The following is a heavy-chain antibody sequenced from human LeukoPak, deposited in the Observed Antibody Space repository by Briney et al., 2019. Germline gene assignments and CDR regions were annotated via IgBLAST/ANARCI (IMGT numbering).Heavy chain of an antibody. Sequence: GGSLRLSCAASGFMFSSYGMHWVRQAPGKGLEWVAVIWYDGSNKDYADSVKGRFTISRDNSKDTLYLQMNSLRVEDTAVYYCAREGPLYYYDSSGYQGLDYWGQGTLVTVSS. CDR2: IWYDGSNK. CDR3: AREGPLYYYDSSGYQGLDY. CDR1: GFMFSSYG. D-gene: IGHD3-22*01. V-gene: IGHV3-33*01. J-gene: IGHJ4*02.